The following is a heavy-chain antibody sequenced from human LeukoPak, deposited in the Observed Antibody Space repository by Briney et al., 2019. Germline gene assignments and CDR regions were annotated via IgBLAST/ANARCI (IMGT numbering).Heavy chain of an antibody. Sequence: GRSLRLSCAASGFTFSSYGMHWVRQAPGKGLEWVAVISYDGSNKYYADSVKGRFTISRDNSKNTLYLQMNSLRAEDTAVYYYAKDEYSSSSPDYWGQGTLVTVSS. D-gene: IGHD6-6*01. V-gene: IGHV3-30*18. J-gene: IGHJ4*02. CDR1: GFTFSSYG. CDR2: ISYDGSNK. CDR3: AKDEYSSSSPDY.